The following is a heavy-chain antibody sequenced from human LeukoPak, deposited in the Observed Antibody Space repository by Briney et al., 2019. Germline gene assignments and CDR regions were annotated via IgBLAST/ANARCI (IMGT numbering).Heavy chain of an antibody. CDR3: ARAPATAGTIDY. Sequence: SETLSLTCAVYGGSFSGHYWTWIRQSPGKGLEWIGEINHSGSTNYNASLKSRVTTSVDTSKNRFSLRLSSVTAADTAVYYCARAPATAGTIDYWGQGTLVTVSS. V-gene: IGHV4-34*01. CDR2: INHSGST. CDR1: GGSFSGHY. D-gene: IGHD1-7*01. J-gene: IGHJ4*02.